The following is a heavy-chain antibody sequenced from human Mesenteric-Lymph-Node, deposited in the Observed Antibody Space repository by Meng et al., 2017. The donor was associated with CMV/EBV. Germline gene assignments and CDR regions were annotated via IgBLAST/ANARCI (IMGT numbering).Heavy chain of an antibody. J-gene: IGHJ4*02. V-gene: IGHV3-23*01. CDR1: GFTFGSHA. Sequence: GESLKISCAASGFTFGSHAMTWVRQAPGKGLEWVSSTSADADVTYYGDSVKGRFTLSRDNSNNTVHLQMNSLRAEDTAVYYCAKDLGYFGNIRSPGHDSWGQGALVTVSS. CDR2: TSADADVT. D-gene: IGHD3-9*01. CDR3: AKDLGYFGNIRSPGHDS.